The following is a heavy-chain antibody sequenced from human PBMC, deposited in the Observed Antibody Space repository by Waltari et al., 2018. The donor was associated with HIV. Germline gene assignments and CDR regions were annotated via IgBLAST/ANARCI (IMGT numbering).Heavy chain of an antibody. D-gene: IGHD3-3*01. CDR1: GGTFSDYY. Sequence: QVQLQQWGAGLLKPSETLALTCAVYGGTFSDYYWSWIRQPPGKGLEWIGEINHSGSTNYNPSLKSRFTISVDTSKNQFSLKLSSVTAADTAVYYCARGQDYDFWSGYYYDYWGQGTLVTVSS. CDR2: INHSGST. CDR3: ARGQDYDFWSGYYYDY. J-gene: IGHJ4*02. V-gene: IGHV4-34*01.